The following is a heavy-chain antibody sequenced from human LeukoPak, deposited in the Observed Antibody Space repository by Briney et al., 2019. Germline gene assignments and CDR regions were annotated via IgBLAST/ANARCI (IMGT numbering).Heavy chain of an antibody. J-gene: IGHJ4*02. Sequence: SETLSLTCTVSGGSISSNSYYWGWIRQPPGKGLEWIGSIYYSGSTYYNPSLKSRVTISVDTSKNQFSLKLSSVSAADTAVYYCAAAGGADGQFDYWGQGTLVTVSS. CDR1: GGSISSNSYY. CDR3: AAAGGADGQFDY. CDR2: IYYSGST. D-gene: IGHD6-13*01. V-gene: IGHV4-39*01.